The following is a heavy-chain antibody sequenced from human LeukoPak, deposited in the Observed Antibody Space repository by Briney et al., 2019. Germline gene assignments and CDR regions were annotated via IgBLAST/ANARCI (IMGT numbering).Heavy chain of an antibody. CDR1: GGSFSGYY. CDR2: INHSGST. J-gene: IGHJ4*02. CDR3: ARSRGYSGGWYGDY. V-gene: IGHV4-34*01. D-gene: IGHD6-19*01. Sequence: PSETLSLTCAVYGGSFSGYYWSWIRQPPGKGLEWIGEINHSGSTNYNPSLKSRVTISVDTSKNQFSLKLSSVTAADTAVYYCARSRGYSGGWYGDYWGQGTLVTVSS.